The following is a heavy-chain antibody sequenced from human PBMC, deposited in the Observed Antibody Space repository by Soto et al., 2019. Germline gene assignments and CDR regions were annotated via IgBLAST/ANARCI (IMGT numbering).Heavy chain of an antibody. D-gene: IGHD6-6*01. J-gene: IGHJ5*02. CDR2: ISYDGSNK. CDR1: GFTFSSYG. CDR3: AKDTPYSSSSHKWFDP. Sequence: GGSLRLSCAASGFTFSSYGMHWVRQAPGKGLEWVAVISYDGSNKYYADSVKGRFTISRDNSKNTLYLQMNSLRAEDTAVYYCAKDTPYSSSSHKWFDPWGQGTLVTVSS. V-gene: IGHV3-30*18.